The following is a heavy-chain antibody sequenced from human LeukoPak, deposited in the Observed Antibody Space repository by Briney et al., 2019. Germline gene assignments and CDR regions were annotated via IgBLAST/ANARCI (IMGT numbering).Heavy chain of an antibody. V-gene: IGHV3-74*01. Sequence: GGSLRLSCAASGFTFSSYWMHWVRQAPGKGLVWVSRVNSDGSSTSYADSVKGRFTISRDNAKNTLYLQMNSLRAEDTAVYYCARGARGYYYYMDVWGKGTTVTVSS. D-gene: IGHD3-10*01. CDR2: VNSDGSST. CDR3: ARGARGYYYYMDV. CDR1: GFTFSSYW. J-gene: IGHJ6*03.